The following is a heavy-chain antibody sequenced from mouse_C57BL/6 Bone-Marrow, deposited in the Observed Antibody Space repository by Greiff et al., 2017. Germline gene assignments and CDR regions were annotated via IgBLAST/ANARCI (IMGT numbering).Heavy chain of an antibody. J-gene: IGHJ1*03. CDR2: IYPGSGST. CDR1: GYTFTSYW. V-gene: IGHV1-55*01. CDR3: ARPYYSNDWYFDV. Sequence: VQLQQPGAELVKPGASVTMSCKASGYTFTSYWITWVKQRPGQGLEWIGDIYPGSGSTNYNEKFKSKATLTVDTSSSKAYMQLSSLTSEASAVYYCARPYYSNDWYFDVWGTGTTVTVSS. D-gene: IGHD2-5*01.